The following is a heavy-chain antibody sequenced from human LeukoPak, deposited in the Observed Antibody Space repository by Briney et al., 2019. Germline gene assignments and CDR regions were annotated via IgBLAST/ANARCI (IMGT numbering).Heavy chain of an antibody. D-gene: IGHD5-24*01. CDR2: ISSSGSTI. CDR1: GFTFSDYY. J-gene: IGHJ4*02. CDR3: ARANRLTDVEMATRYYFDY. V-gene: IGHV3-11*01. Sequence: GGSLRLSCAASGFTFSDYYMSWIRQAPGKGLEWVSYISSSGSTIYYADSVKGRFTISRDNAKNSLYLQMNSLRAEDTAVYYCARANRLTDVEMATRYYFDYWGQGTLVTVSS.